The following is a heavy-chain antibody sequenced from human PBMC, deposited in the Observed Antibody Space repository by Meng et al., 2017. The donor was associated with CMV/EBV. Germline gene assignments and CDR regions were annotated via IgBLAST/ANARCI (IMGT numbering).Heavy chain of an antibody. D-gene: IGHD3-3*01. J-gene: IGHJ5*02. CDR1: GYTFTSYD. CDR3: ARGGGLRFLEWLLSASFDP. CDR2: MNPNSGNT. V-gene: IGHV1-8*01. Sequence: ASVPVSCKASGYTFTSYDINWVRQATGQGLAWMGWMNPNSGNTGYAQKFQGRVTMTRNNSISTAYMELSSLRSEDTAVYYCARGGGLRFLEWLLSASFDPWGQGTLVTVSS.